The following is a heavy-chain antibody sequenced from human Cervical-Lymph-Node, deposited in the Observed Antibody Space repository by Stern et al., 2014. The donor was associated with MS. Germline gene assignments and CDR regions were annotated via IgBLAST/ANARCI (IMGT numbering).Heavy chain of an antibody. CDR1: GGSISSGAYY. Sequence: QVQLQESGPGLVKPSQTLYLTCTVSGGSISSGAYYWSWIRQPPGKGLEWIGYIYDSGSTYYNPSLKSRVTISVDTSKNQFSLKLSSVTAADTAVYYCASANCSSTSCPNWFDPWGQGTLVTVSS. CDR3: ASANCSSTSCPNWFDP. D-gene: IGHD2-2*01. CDR2: IYDSGST. J-gene: IGHJ5*02. V-gene: IGHV4-30-4*01.